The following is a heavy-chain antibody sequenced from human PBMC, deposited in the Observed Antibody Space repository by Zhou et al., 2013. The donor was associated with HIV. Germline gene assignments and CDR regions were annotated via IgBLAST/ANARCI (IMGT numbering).Heavy chain of an antibody. D-gene: IGHD1-7*01. CDR2: IIPILGIT. J-gene: IGHJ4*02. CDR3: ARQTGTNFDY. V-gene: IGHV1-69*04. CDR1: GGTFSSYA. Sequence: QVQLVQSGAEVKKPGSSVKVSCKASGGTFSSYAISWVRQAPGQGLEWMGRIIPILGITNYAQKFQDRVTITADRSTSTAYMELSSLRSEDTAVYYCARQTGTNFDYWGQGALVTVSS.